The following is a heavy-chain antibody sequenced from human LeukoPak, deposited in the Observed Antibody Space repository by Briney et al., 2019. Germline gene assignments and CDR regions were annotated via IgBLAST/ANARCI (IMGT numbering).Heavy chain of an antibody. CDR1: GFTFSIYG. Sequence: GGTLRLSCAASGFTFSIYGMGWVRQAPGKGLEWVSSISDNGGDTYYADSAKGRFTISRDNAKNSLYLQMDSLSAEDTAVYYCARQSTAAYSMNFNYWGQGTLVTVSS. CDR2: ISDNGGDT. D-gene: IGHD6-6*01. V-gene: IGHV3-21*06. J-gene: IGHJ4*02. CDR3: ARQSTAAYSMNFNY.